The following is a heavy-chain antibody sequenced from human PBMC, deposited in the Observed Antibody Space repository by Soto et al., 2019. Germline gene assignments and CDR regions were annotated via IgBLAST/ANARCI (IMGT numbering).Heavy chain of an antibody. CDR3: AKDGGGVVCSWQTPCFAMDV. Sequence: QVQLVQSGAEVKKPGSSVNVSCKASGGTFSSYAISWLRQAPGQGPEWMGGVVPILETTIYAQKFLGRMTITADESTPTVIMALRGLTSEHPAVSYCAKDGGGVVCSWQTPCFAMDVWGPGITVTFSS. CDR1: GGTFSSYA. V-gene: IGHV1-69*01. D-gene: IGHD1-26*01. CDR2: VVPILETT. J-gene: IGHJ6*02.